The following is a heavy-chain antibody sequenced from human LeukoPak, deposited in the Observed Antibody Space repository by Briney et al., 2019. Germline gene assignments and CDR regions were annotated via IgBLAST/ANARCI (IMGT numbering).Heavy chain of an antibody. CDR2: IKQDGSEK. Sequence: GGSLGLSCAASGFTFSDYWMTWVRQAPGKGLEWVANIKQDGSEKYYVDSVKGRFTISRDNAKNSLYLQMNSLRAEDTAVYYCASRSGYFDCWGQGTLVTVSS. D-gene: IGHD3-3*01. CDR1: GFTFSDYW. CDR3: ASRSGYFDC. J-gene: IGHJ4*02. V-gene: IGHV3-7*01.